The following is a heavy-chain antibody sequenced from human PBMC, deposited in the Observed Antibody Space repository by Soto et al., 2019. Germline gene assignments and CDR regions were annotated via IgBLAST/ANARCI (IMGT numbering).Heavy chain of an antibody. J-gene: IGHJ6*03. CDR1: GGSISSSSYY. V-gene: IGHV4-39*01. CDR3: ARQDCSGGSCYEVYYYYYYMDV. D-gene: IGHD2-15*01. CDR2: IYYSGST. Sequence: SETLSLTCTVSGGSISSSSYYWGWIRQPPGKGLEWIGSIYYSGSTYYNTSLKSRVTISVDTSKNQFSLKLSSVTAADTAVYYCARQDCSGGSCYEVYYYYYYMDVWGKGTTVTVSS.